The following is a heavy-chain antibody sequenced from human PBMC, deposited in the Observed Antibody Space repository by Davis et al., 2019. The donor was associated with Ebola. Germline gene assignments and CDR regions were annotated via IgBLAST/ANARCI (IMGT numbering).Heavy chain of an antibody. CDR1: GDTFSTNT. J-gene: IGHJ5*02. V-gene: IGHV1-69*13. CDR2: LIPLFATP. D-gene: IGHD5-12*01. Sequence: SVKVSCKASGDTFSTNTVIWVRQAPGQGLEWMGELIPLFATPSYSQKFQGRVTITADESTATAYMELSGLGSEDSGIYFCAREIGKVATIGLLGFDPWGQGTLVTVSS. CDR3: AREIGKVATIGLLGFDP.